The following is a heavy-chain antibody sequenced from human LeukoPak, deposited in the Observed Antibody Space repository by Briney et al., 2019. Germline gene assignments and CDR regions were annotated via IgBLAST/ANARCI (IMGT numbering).Heavy chain of an antibody. V-gene: IGHV4-59*04. CDR2: IYHSGST. CDR3: VTGSDYGYYYYYMDV. D-gene: IGHD4-17*01. J-gene: IGHJ6*03. Sequence: PSETLSLTCTVSGGSISSYYWSWIRQPPGKGLEWIGSIYHSGSTYYNPSLKSRVTISVDTSKNQFSLKLSSVTAADTAVYYCVTGSDYGYYYYYMDVWGKGTTVTVSS. CDR1: GGSISSYY.